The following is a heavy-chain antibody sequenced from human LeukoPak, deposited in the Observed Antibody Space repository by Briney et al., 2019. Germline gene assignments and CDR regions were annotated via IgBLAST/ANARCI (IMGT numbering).Heavy chain of an antibody. CDR3: AGWELANLFDY. J-gene: IGHJ4*02. V-gene: IGHV4-34*01. D-gene: IGHD1-26*01. Sequence: PSETLSLTCAVYGGSFSGYYWRWLRQPPGKGMEWIGEINHSGSTNYEPSLKSRVTISVDTSKDQFSLRLSSVTAAVSAVYYCAGWELANLFDYWGQGTLVTVSS. CDR1: GGSFSGYY. CDR2: INHSGST.